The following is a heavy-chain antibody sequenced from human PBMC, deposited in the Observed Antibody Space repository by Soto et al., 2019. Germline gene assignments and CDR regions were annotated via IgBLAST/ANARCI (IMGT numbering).Heavy chain of an antibody. D-gene: IGHD3-3*01. Sequence: PSETLSLTCTVSGDSVTSAGYHWSWIRQHPGKDLESIGYIFHSGRTYYNPSLRSRLSITEDTSNNQFLLELSSVTAADTAVYYCARGLITICGIVTLTPTSDGLDVWGQGTTVTVSS. CDR1: GDSVTSAGYH. CDR3: ARGLITICGIVTLTPTSDGLDV. V-gene: IGHV4-31*03. J-gene: IGHJ6*02. CDR2: IFHSGRT.